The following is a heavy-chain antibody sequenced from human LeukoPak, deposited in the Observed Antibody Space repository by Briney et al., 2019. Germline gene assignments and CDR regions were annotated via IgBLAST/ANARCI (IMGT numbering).Heavy chain of an antibody. CDR3: ARGYYYDNFPDY. V-gene: IGHV3-7*01. CDR1: GFTLSIYW. Sequence: GGSLRLSCAASGFTLSIYWMSWLRRAPGKGRVWVANIKQDGSEKFCVDSVEGRFTISRDNAKNSMYLQMNSLRAEDTAVYYCARGYYYDNFPDYWGQGTLVTVSS. J-gene: IGHJ4*02. CDR2: IKQDGSEK. D-gene: IGHD3-22*01.